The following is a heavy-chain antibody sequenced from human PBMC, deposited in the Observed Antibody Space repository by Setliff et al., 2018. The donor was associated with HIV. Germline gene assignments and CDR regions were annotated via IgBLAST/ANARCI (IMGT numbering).Heavy chain of an antibody. CDR1: GGSYSSTFHY. Sequence: SETLSLTCTASGGSYSSTFHYWVWIRQPPGKGLEWIGTIYHTGKTYYNSSLNSRVTIAVDTSKDQFSLNLSTVTAADTAVYYCGRVAGYCAPSRCYGYNAFDIWGPGTMVTVSS. J-gene: IGHJ3*02. V-gene: IGHV4-39*01. D-gene: IGHD2-15*01. CDR2: IYHTGKT. CDR3: GRVAGYCAPSRCYGYNAFDI.